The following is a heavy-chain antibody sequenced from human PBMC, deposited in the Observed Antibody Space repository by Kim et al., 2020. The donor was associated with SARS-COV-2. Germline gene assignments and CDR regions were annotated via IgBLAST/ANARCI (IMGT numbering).Heavy chain of an antibody. CDR3: ARVGYCSSTSCLDY. Sequence: NPSLKSRLTTSVDTSKSQFSLKLSSVTAADTAVYYCARVGYCSSTSCLDYWGQGTLVTVSS. V-gene: IGHV4-34*01. J-gene: IGHJ4*02. D-gene: IGHD2-2*01.